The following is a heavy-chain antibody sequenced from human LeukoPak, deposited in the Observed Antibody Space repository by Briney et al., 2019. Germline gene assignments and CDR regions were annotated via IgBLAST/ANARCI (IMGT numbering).Heavy chain of an antibody. CDR2: ISYDGSNK. V-gene: IGHV3-30*03. CDR3: ETPLTLPPY. J-gene: IGHJ4*02. Sequence: GRSLRLSCVASGFTFSSYDIHWVRQAPGKGLEWVAVISYDGSNKYYADSVKGRFTISRDNSKNILYLQMISLTAEDTAVYYCETPLTLPPYWGQGTLVTVSS. CDR1: GFTFSSYD.